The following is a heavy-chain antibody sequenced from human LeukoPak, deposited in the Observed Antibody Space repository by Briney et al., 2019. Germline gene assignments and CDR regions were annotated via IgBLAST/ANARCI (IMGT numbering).Heavy chain of an antibody. CDR3: AREGLYSGYDFHDY. CDR1: GYSFTSYA. J-gene: IGHJ4*02. CDR2: ISAYNGNT. D-gene: IGHD5-12*01. Sequence: ASVKVSCKASGYSFTSYAISWVRQAPGQGLEWMGWISAYNGNTNYAQKLQGRVTMTTDTSTSTAYMELRSLRSDDTAVYYCAREGLYSGYDFHDYWGQGTLVTVSS. V-gene: IGHV1-18*01.